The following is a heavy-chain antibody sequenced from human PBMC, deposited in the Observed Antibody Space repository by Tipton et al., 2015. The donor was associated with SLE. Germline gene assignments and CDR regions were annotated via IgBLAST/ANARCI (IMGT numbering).Heavy chain of an antibody. V-gene: IGHV5-51*03. Sequence: QSGPEVKKPGESLKISCQGSAYIFANSWIVWVRQMPGKGLEWMGVIYPDDSDTRYSPSFQGQVTISADKSISSAYLQWSSLKASDPAIYYCASLAPPLSSRHNWFDPWGQGTLVTVSS. CDR2: IYPDDSDT. J-gene: IGHJ5*02. CDR3: ASLAPPLSSRHNWFDP. D-gene: IGHD3-16*02. CDR1: AYIFANSW.